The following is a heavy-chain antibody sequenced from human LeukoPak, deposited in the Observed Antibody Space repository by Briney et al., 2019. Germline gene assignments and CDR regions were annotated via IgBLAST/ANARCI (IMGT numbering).Heavy chain of an antibody. Sequence: ASVKVSCKAFGYTFTSNYMHWVRQAPGQGPEWMGVISPSGGSTTYAQKFQGRITLTRDMSATTDYMELSSLTSEDTAVYYCARDNSVGDIAWWFDPWGQGTLVTVSS. CDR3: ARDNSVGDIAWWFDP. D-gene: IGHD1-26*01. J-gene: IGHJ5*02. V-gene: IGHV1-46*01. CDR1: GYTFTSNY. CDR2: ISPSGGST.